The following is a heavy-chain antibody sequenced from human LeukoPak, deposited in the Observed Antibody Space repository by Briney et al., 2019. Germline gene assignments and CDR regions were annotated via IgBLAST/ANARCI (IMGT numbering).Heavy chain of an antibody. CDR3: VKGCSYTSCYTSDY. D-gene: IGHD2-2*02. Sequence: GGSLRLSCAASGFTFSSYPMSWVRQAPGKGLEWVSGISGSGATTYYADSVKGRFTISRDNSKNMLYLQMNSLRVEDTAIYYCVKGCSYTSCYTSDYWGQGTLVTVSS. CDR2: ISGSGATT. CDR1: GFTFSSYP. V-gene: IGHV3-23*01. J-gene: IGHJ4*02.